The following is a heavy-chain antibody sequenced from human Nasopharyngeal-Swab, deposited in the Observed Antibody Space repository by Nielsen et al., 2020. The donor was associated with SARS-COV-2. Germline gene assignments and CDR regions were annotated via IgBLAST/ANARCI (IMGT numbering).Heavy chain of an antibody. Sequence: GESLKISCVASGYSFRTYGMSWVRQAPGKGLEWVAAIVGSGDISGSGGNTYYADSVKGRFTISRDNSKNTLSLQMNSLRAEDTAVYYCAKWDGAGFGFWGQGTLVTVSS. CDR2: IVGSGDISGSGGNT. CDR1: GYSFRTYG. J-gene: IGHJ4*02. V-gene: IGHV3-23*01. CDR3: AKWDGAGFGF. D-gene: IGHD6-19*01.